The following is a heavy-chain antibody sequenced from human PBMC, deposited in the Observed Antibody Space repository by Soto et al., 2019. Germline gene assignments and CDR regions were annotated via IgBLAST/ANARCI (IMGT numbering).Heavy chain of an antibody. CDR1: GGTFSSYT. D-gene: IGHD4-17*01. CDR2: IIPILGIA. CDR3: ARDHWDGDSN. V-gene: IGHV1-69*08. Sequence: QVQLVQSGAEVKKPGSSVKVSCKASGGTFSSYTISWVRQAPGQGLEWMGRIIPILGIANYAQKFQGRVTIXXNKSTSTAYMELSSLRSEDTAVYYCARDHWDGDSNWGQGTLVTVSS. J-gene: IGHJ4*02.